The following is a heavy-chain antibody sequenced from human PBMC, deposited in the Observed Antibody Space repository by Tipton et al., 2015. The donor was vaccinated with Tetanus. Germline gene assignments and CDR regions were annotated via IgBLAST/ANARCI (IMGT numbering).Heavy chain of an antibody. CDR1: GFTFRSYG. V-gene: IGHV3-33*01. CDR2: IWYDGSNK. Sequence: SLRLSCAASGFTFRSYGMHWVRQAPGKGLEWVALIWYDGSNKNYADSVKGRFTISRDNSKNTLYLQMNSLSAEDTAVYYCARDIAIVRARDWYFDVWGRGTLVTVSS. D-gene: IGHD2/OR15-2a*01. CDR3: ARDIAIVRARDWYFDV. J-gene: IGHJ2*01.